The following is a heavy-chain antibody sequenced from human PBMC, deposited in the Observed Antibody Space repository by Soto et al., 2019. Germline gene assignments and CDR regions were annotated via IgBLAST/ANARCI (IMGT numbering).Heavy chain of an antibody. J-gene: IGHJ5*02. CDR2: MNPNSGNT. CDR3: AIGTVWRKGWFDP. Sequence: QVQLVQSGAEVKKPGASVKVSCKASGYTFTSYDLNWVRQATGQGLAWMGWMNPNSGNTGYAQTFQGRATMTRTTCISTAYMELSSLRSVDRAVYYCAIGTVWRKGWFDPWCQGTLVTVSS. D-gene: IGHD3-16*01. V-gene: IGHV1-8*01. CDR1: GYTFTSYD.